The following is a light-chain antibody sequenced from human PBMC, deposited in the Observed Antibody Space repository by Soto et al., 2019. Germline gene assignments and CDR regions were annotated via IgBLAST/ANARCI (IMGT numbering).Light chain of an antibody. J-gene: IGLJ1*01. CDR3: SSYTSSSTYV. CDR2: EVS. Sequence: QCLLTQAASVSGSRGQSITISCTGTSSDVGGYNYVSCYQQHPGKAPKLMIYEVSKRPSGVSNRFSGSTSGNTASLTISGLQAEDEADYYCSSYTSSSTYVFGTGTKVTVL. V-gene: IGLV2-14*01. CDR1: SSDVGGYNY.